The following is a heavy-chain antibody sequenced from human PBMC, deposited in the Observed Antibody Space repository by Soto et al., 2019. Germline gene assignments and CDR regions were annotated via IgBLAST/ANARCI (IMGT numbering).Heavy chain of an antibody. D-gene: IGHD5-18*01. V-gene: IGHV4-34*01. Sequence: PSETLSLTCAVYGGSFSGYYWSWIRQPPGKGLEWIGEINHSGSTNYNPSLKSRVTISVDTSKNQFSLKLSSVTAADTAVYYCASLDPIQLWFSNYFDYWGQGTLVTVSS. CDR3: ASLDPIQLWFSNYFDY. CDR2: INHSGST. CDR1: GGSFSGYY. J-gene: IGHJ4*02.